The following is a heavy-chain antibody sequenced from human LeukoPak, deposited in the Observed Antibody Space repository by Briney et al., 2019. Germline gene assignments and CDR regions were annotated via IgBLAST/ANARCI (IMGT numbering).Heavy chain of an antibody. V-gene: IGHV1-18*01. J-gene: IGHJ5*02. CDR3: ARSYCSGASCYGGDWFDP. CDR2: ISAYHGNT. Sequence: ASVKVSCKASGYTLTSYGISWVRQAPGQGLEWMGWISAYHGNTNYAPKVQGRVTMTTDTSTSTADMELRSLRSDDTAIYYCARSYCSGASCYGGDWFDPWGQGTLVTVSS. D-gene: IGHD2-15*01. CDR1: GYTLTSYG.